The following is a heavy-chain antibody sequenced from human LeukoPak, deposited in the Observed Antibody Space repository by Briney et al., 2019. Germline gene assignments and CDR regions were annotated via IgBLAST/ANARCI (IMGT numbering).Heavy chain of an antibody. CDR1: GFTFSSYS. CDR2: ISTSSSYI. CDR3: ARVYQGVSLFDGIDY. V-gene: IGHV3-21*01. Sequence: GWSLRLSCAASGFTFSSYSMNWVRQAPGKGLEWVSSISTSSSYINYADSVKGRFTISRDNAKKSLYLQMNSLRAEDTAVYYCARVYQGVSLFDGIDYWGQGTLVTVSS. J-gene: IGHJ4*02. D-gene: IGHD3-10*01.